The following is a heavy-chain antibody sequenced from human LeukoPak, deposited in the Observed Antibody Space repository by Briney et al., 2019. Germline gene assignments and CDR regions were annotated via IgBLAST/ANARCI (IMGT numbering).Heavy chain of an antibody. Sequence: GGSLRLSCAASGFTFSSYAMSWVRQAPGKGLEWVSAISGSGGSTYYADSVKGRFTISRDNSKNTLYLQMSSLRAEDTAVYYCAKEITPLYGSGGSCYSGFVDYWGQGTLVTVSS. J-gene: IGHJ4*02. V-gene: IGHV3-23*01. D-gene: IGHD2-15*01. CDR1: GFTFSSYA. CDR2: ISGSGGST. CDR3: AKEITPLYGSGGSCYSGFVDY.